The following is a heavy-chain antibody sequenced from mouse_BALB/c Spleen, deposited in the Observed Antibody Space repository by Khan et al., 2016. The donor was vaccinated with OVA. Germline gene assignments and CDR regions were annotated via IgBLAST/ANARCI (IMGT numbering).Heavy chain of an antibody. CDR1: GYSITSDYA. J-gene: IGHJ3*01. V-gene: IGHV3-2*02. CDR2: ISYSGST. CDR3: AGGRTY. Sequence: EVQLQESGPGLVKPSQSLSLTCTVTGYSITSDYAWNWIRQFPGNKLEWMGYISYSGSTSYTPSLKSRISITRDTSKNQFFLQLTSVTTEDTATYYCAGGRTYWGQGTLVTVSA.